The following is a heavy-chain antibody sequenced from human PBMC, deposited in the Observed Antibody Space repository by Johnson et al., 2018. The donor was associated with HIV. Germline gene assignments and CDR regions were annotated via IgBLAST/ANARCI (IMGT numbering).Heavy chain of an antibody. J-gene: IGHJ3*02. V-gene: IGHV3-30*02. D-gene: IGHD1-1*01. CDR3: ARVTRYNWNSDAFDI. CDR1: GFTFSSYG. Sequence: QVQLVESGGGVVQPGGSLRLSCAASGFTFSSYGIHWVRQAPGKGLEWVAFIRYDGTNKYYADSVKGRVTISRDNSKNTLSLQMNSLRAEDTAVYYCARVTRYNWNSDAFDIWGQGTMVTVSS. CDR2: IRYDGTNK.